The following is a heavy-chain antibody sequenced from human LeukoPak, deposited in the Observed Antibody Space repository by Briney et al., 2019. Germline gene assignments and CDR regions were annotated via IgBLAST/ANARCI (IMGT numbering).Heavy chain of an antibody. CDR2: IDTNTGSP. J-gene: IGHJ4*02. Sequence: AASVKVSCKASGYTFTTYPINWVRQAPGQGLEWMGWIDTNTGSPTYAQGLTGRFVFSLDTSVSTAFLQINSLKAEDTALYYCVRGIDTTGYFNDWGQGTLVTVSS. CDR3: VRGIDTTGYFND. D-gene: IGHD3-22*01. CDR1: GYTFTTYP. V-gene: IGHV7-4-1*02.